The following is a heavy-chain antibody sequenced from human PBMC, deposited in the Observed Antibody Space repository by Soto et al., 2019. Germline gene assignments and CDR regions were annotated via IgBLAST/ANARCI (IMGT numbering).Heavy chain of an antibody. CDR2: ISYSGSS. V-gene: IGHV4-59*01. D-gene: IGHD3-10*01. CDR3: ARGGVNWFDP. Sequence: QVQLQESGPGLVKPSETLSLTCTVSGGSISSSYWSWIRRPPGKGLEWIGYISYSGSSNYNPSLKSRVTISVDTSKNQFSLKLRSVTAADTAMYYCARGGVNWFDPWGHGTLVTVSS. CDR1: GGSISSSY. J-gene: IGHJ5*02.